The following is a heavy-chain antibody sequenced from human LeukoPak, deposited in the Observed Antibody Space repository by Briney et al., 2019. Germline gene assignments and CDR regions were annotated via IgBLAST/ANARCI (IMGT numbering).Heavy chain of an antibody. V-gene: IGHV3-23*01. CDR1: GFTLSSYA. CDR3: AKAPVTTCSGAYCYPFDY. D-gene: IGHD2-21*01. CDR2: ISVSGNT. J-gene: IGHJ4*02. Sequence: GGSLRLSCAASGFTLSSYAMRWVRQAPGKGLEWVSAISVSGNTYHADSVKGRSTISRDSSKITLYLQMNRLRAEDAAVYYCAKAPVTTCSGAYCYPFDYWGQGTLVTVSS.